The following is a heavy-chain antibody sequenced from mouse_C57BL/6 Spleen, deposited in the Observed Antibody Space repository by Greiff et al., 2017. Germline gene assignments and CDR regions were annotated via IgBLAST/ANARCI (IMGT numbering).Heavy chain of an antibody. D-gene: IGHD4-1*01. Sequence: EVMLVESGGGLVKPGGSLKLSCAASGFTFSDYGMHWVRQAPEKGLEWVAYISSGSSTNYYADTVKGRFTISRDNAKNTLFLQMTSLRSEDTAMYYCAAWDGFDYWGQGTTLTVSS. CDR2: ISSGSSTN. J-gene: IGHJ2*01. CDR1: GFTFSDYG. V-gene: IGHV5-17*01. CDR3: AAWDGFDY.